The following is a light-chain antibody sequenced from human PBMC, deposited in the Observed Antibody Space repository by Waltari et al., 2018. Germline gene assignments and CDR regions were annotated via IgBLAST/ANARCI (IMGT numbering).Light chain of an antibody. CDR3: YSTDISGDLGV. Sequence: SYELKQPPSVSVSPGQTATITCSGDALPRKYLPWYQQKSGQAPRLVISKDTKRPSGIPDRFSGSSSGTMATLTITGAQVEDDADYYCYSTDISGDLGVFGGGTKLTVL. CDR2: KDT. V-gene: IGLV3-10*01. CDR1: ALPRKY. J-gene: IGLJ3*02.